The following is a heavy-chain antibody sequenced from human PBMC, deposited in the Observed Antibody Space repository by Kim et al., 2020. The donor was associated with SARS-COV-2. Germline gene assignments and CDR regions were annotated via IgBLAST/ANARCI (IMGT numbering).Heavy chain of an antibody. V-gene: IGHV3-15*01. CDR3: TTDSPIAAAGTGVDYYYYYGMDV. D-gene: IGHD6-13*01. CDR2: IKSKTDGGTT. Sequence: GGSLRLSCAASGFTFSNAWMSRVRQAPGKGLEWVGRIKSKTDGGTTDYAAPVKGRFTISRDDSKNTLYLQMNSLKTEDTAVYYCTTDSPIAAAGTGVDYYYYYGMDVWGQGTTVTVSS. J-gene: IGHJ6*02. CDR1: GFTFSNAW.